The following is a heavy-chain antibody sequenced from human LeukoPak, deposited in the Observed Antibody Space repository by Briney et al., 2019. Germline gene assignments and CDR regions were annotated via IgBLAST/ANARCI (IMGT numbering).Heavy chain of an antibody. CDR1: GFTFSSYG. Sequence: PGGSLRLSCAASGFTFSSYGMHWVRQAPGKGLEWVAVIWYDGSNKYYADSVKGRFTISRDNSKNTLYLQMNSLRAEDTAVYYCAREDVANWSKLFDYWGQGTLVTVSS. V-gene: IGHV3-33*01. D-gene: IGHD7-27*01. CDR3: AREDVANWSKLFDY. J-gene: IGHJ4*02. CDR2: IWYDGSNK.